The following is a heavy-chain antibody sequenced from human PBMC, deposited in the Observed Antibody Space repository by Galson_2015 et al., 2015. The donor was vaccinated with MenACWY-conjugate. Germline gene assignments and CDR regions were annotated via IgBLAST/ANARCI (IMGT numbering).Heavy chain of an antibody. V-gene: IGHV4-59*01. CDR1: GGSISSYY. CDR3: ARVYSSGWFRVMDV. J-gene: IGHJ6*02. Sequence: SETLSLTCTVSGGSISSYYWSWIRQPPGKGLEWIGYTYYSGSTNYNPSLKSRVTISVDTSKNQFSLKLSSVTAADTAMYYCARVYSSGWFRVMDVWGQGTTVTVSS. CDR2: TYYSGST. D-gene: IGHD6-19*01.